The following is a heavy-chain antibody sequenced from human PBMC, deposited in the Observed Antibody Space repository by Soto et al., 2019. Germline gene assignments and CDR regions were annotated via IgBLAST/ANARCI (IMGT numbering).Heavy chain of an antibody. CDR1: GYTFTGYY. J-gene: IGHJ4*02. V-gene: IGHV1-2*02. CDR2: ISPHSGGP. CDR3: AREEQTGANYYLDY. Sequence: AAVKVSCKASGYTFTGYYIHWVRQAPGQGLEWMGSISPHSGGPNYAQRFQGRVTMTRDTSMTTVYMEMSGLTSDDTAVYYCAREEQTGANYYLDYWGQGTLVTVSS. D-gene: IGHD7-27*01.